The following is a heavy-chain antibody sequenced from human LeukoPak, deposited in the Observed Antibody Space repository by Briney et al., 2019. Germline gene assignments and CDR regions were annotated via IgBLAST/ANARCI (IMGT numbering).Heavy chain of an antibody. Sequence: AASVKVSCRVSGYTLTELSMHWVRQAPGKGLEWTGGFDPEDGETIYAQKFQGRVTMTEDTSTDTAYMELSSLRSEDTAVYYCATEALESRLGVDYWGQGTLVTVSS. J-gene: IGHJ4*02. CDR3: ATEALESRLGVDY. CDR2: FDPEDGET. D-gene: IGHD3-16*01. V-gene: IGHV1-24*01. CDR1: GYTLTELS.